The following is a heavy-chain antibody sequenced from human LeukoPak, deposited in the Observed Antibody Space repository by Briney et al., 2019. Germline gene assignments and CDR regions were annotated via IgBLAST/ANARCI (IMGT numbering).Heavy chain of an antibody. D-gene: IGHD3-22*01. CDR1: GGTFSSYA. CDR2: IIPILGIA. Sequence: SVKVSCKASGGTFSSYAISWVRQAPGQGLEWMGRIIPILGIANYAQKFQGRVTITADKSTSTAYMELSSLRSEDTAVYYCANSTSITMIDYFDYWGQGTLVTVSS. CDR3: ANSTSITMIDYFDY. V-gene: IGHV1-69*04. J-gene: IGHJ4*02.